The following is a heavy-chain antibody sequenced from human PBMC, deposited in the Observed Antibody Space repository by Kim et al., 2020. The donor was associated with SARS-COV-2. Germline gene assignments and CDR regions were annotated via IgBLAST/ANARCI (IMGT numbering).Heavy chain of an antibody. CDR2: IYYSGST. J-gene: IGHJ5*02. CDR3: AREEQWLVRFNWFDP. D-gene: IGHD6-19*01. Sequence: SETLSLTCTVSGGSISSSSYYWGWIRQPPGKGLEWIGSIYYSGSTYYNPSLKSRVTISVDTSKNQFSLKLSSVTAADTAVYYCAREEQWLVRFNWFDPWGQGTLVTVSS. CDR1: GGSISSSSYY. V-gene: IGHV4-39*07.